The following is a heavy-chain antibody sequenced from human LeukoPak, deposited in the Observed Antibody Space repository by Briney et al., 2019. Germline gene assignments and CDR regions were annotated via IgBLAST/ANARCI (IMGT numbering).Heavy chain of an antibody. J-gene: IGHJ4*02. CDR1: GYTFTSHD. D-gene: IGHD2-8*02. CDR3: ASSLVGINDY. V-gene: IGHV1-8*01. CDR2: MNPNIGNT. Sequence: ASVKAYCKPSGYTFTSHDINWVRQAPGQGLQWMGWMNPNIGNTGYALYFHRKVTMTKDKSIIPDYMVFGGLRSEDRGMYYCASSLVGINDYWGQGTLVIVSS.